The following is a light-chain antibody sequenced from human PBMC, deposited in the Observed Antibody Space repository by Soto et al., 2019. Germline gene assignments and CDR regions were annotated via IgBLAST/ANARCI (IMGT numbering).Light chain of an antibody. CDR1: QSVSSSY. V-gene: IGKV3D-20*02. CDR2: GTS. J-gene: IGKJ4*01. Sequence: EIVLTQSPGTLSLSPGESATLSCRASQSVSSSYLSWYQQKPGQAPRLLIHGTSDRATGIPDRFSGSGSGTDFTLTITSLEPEDFAVYYCQQRINWPPTFGGGTKVEIK. CDR3: QQRINWPPT.